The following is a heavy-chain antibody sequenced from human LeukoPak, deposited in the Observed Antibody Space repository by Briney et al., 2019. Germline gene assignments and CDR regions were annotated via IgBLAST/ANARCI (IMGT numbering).Heavy chain of an antibody. D-gene: IGHD4-11*01. CDR1: GGSISSYY. Sequence: SETLSLTCTVSGGSISSYYWSWIRQPAGKGLEWIGRIYTSGSTNYNPSLKSRVTMSVDTSKNQFSLKLSSVTAADTAVYYCAREPGPYSNYDWFDPWGQGTLVTVSS. V-gene: IGHV4-4*07. J-gene: IGHJ5*02. CDR2: IYTSGST. CDR3: AREPGPYSNYDWFDP.